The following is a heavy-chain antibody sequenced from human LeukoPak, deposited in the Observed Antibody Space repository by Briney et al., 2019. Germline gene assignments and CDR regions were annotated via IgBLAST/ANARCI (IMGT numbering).Heavy chain of an antibody. CDR2: ISGSGGST. J-gene: IGHJ4*02. CDR3: AKDRAVWFRESNFDY. D-gene: IGHD3-10*01. Sequence: LPGGSLRLSCAASGLTFSSYAMSWVRQAPGKGLEWVSAISGSGGSTYYADSVKGRFTISRDNSKNTLYLQMNSLRAEDTAVYYCAKDRAVWFRESNFDYWGQGTLVTVSS. CDR1: GLTFSSYA. V-gene: IGHV3-23*01.